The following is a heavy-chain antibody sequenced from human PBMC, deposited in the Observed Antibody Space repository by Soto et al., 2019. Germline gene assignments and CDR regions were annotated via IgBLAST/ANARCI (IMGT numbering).Heavy chain of an antibody. V-gene: IGHV1-46*01. Sequence: ASVKVSCKASGYTFTSYYMHWVRQAPGQGLEWMGIINPSGGSTSYAQKFQGRVTMTRDTSTSTAYMELRSLRSDDTAVYYCARDGHFDWLLSRSHYYYYMDVWGKGTTVTVSS. CDR3: ARDGHFDWLLSRSHYYYYMDV. CDR1: GYTFTSYY. D-gene: IGHD3-9*01. CDR2: INPSGGST. J-gene: IGHJ6*03.